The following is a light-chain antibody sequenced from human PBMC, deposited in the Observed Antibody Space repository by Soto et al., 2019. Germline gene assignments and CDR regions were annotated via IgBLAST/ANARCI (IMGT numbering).Light chain of an antibody. CDR3: QQYDTWPLT. CDR2: DAS. V-gene: IGKV3-15*01. CDR1: QSVGSN. Sequence: EIVLTQSPATLSVSPGERVTLSCRARQSVGSNLAWYQQTPGQAPRVVIYDASTRATVIPARFSGSGSGTEFTLTISSLQSEDFAVYYCQQYDTWPLTFGGVTNVDI. J-gene: IGKJ4*01.